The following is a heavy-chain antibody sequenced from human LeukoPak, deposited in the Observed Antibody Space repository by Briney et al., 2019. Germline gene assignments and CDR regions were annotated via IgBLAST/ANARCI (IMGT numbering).Heavy chain of an antibody. CDR1: GYTFTSYG. D-gene: IGHD3-22*01. J-gene: IGHJ3*02. CDR2: ISAYNGNT. V-gene: IGHV1-18*01. Sequence: ASVKVSCKASGYTFTSYGISWVRQAPGQGLEWMGWISAYNGNTNYAQKLQGRVTMTTDTSTSTAYMELSSLRSEDTAVYYCATDFLPTYYYDSSGYTAFDIWGQGTMVTVSS. CDR3: ATDFLPTYYYDSSGYTAFDI.